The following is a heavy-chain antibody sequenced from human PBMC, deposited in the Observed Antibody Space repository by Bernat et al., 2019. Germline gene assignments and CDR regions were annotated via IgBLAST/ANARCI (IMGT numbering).Heavy chain of an antibody. J-gene: IGHJ4*02. D-gene: IGHD6-19*01. CDR3: AKDSSYMKVAGREEYYFDY. CDR2: IRYDGSNK. Sequence: QVQLVESGGGVVQPGGSLRLSCAASGFTFSSYGMHWVRQAPGKGLEWVAFIRYDGSNKYYADSVNGRFTISRDNSKNTLYLQMNSLRAEDTAVYYCAKDSSYMKVAGREEYYFDYWGQGTLVTVSS. V-gene: IGHV3-30*02. CDR1: GFTFSSYG.